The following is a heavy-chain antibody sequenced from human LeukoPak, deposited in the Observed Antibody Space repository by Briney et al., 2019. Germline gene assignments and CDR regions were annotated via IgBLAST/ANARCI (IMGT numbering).Heavy chain of an antibody. Sequence: PGGSLRLSCAASGFTFDDYAMHWVRQAPGKGLEWVSGISWNSGSIGYADSGKGRFTISRDNAKNSLYLQMNSLRAEDTALYYCAKVSGGGYGSGSYLDYWGQGTLVTVSS. CDR3: AKVSGGGYGSGSYLDY. V-gene: IGHV3-9*01. J-gene: IGHJ4*02. CDR2: ISWNSGSI. D-gene: IGHD3-10*01. CDR1: GFTFDDYA.